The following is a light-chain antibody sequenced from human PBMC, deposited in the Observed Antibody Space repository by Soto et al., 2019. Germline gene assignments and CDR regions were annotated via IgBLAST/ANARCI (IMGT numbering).Light chain of an antibody. CDR2: AVS. CDR1: SSDVGGYNY. CDR3: SSYPVSSLPV. Sequence: QSALTQPASVSGSPGQSITISCTGTSSDVGGYNYVSWYQQHPGKSPKLMIYAVSNRPSGVSNRFSGSKSGNTDCLTISGLQAEDEADYYYSSYPVSSLPVFGGGTKVTVL. V-gene: IGLV2-14*01. J-gene: IGLJ2*01.